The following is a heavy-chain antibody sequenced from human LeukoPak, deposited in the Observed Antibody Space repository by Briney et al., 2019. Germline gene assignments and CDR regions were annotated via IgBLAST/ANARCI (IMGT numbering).Heavy chain of an antibody. V-gene: IGHV3-74*01. J-gene: IGHJ5*02. Sequence: PGGSLRLSCAVSGFTFKLYWMHWVRHAPGEGPVWVSRINDDGSDTTYADSVKGRFTISRDDAKNMLFLQMNSLRAEDTAVYYCVRGGPSTWSWGQGTLVTVSS. CDR3: VRGGPSTWS. CDR1: GFTFKLYW. CDR2: INDDGSDT. D-gene: IGHD2-15*01.